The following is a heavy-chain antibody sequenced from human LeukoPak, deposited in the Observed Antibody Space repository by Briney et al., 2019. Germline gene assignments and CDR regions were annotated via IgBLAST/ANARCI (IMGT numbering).Heavy chain of an antibody. V-gene: IGHV1-2*02. CDR3: ATLRRSGWYIGD. CDR2: INPYSGGT. J-gene: IGHJ4*02. CDR1: GYTFIDYY. D-gene: IGHD6-19*01. Sequence: GASVKVSCKASGYTFIDYYMHWVRQAPGQGLEWMGWINPYSGGTNYAEKFQGRVTMTRDTSMTTAYMELSSLRSDDTAMYYCATLRRSGWYIGDWGQGTLVTVSS.